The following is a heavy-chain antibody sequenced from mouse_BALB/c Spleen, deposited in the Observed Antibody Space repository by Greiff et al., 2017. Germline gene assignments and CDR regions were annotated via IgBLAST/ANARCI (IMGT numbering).Heavy chain of an antibody. CDR2: IWRGGST. CDR1: GFSLTSYG. Sequence: VKLVESGPSLVQPSQSLSITCTVSGFSLTSYGVHWVRQSPGKGLEWLGVIWRGGSTDYNAAFMSRLSITKDNSKSQVFFKMNSLQADDTAIYYCAKIPSMITGAMDYWGQGTSVTVSS. CDR3: AKIPSMITGAMDY. D-gene: IGHD2-4*01. V-gene: IGHV2-5-1*01. J-gene: IGHJ4*01.